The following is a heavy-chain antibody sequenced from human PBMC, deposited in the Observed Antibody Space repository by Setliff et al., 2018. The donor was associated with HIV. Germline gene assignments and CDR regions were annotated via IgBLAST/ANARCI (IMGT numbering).Heavy chain of an antibody. D-gene: IGHD3-10*01. Sequence: SETLSLTCTVSGGSLRTFHWTWLRQAPGKGLEWLGHIYDVGVTNYNPSLKNRVTISLDASQTRCSLTLASVTATDTAVYFCAKRRGSGTLYDAFDPWGQGILVTSPQ. V-gene: IGHV4-59*08. CDR3: AKRRGSGTLYDAFDP. J-gene: IGHJ5*02. CDR1: GGSLRTFH. CDR2: IYDVGVT.